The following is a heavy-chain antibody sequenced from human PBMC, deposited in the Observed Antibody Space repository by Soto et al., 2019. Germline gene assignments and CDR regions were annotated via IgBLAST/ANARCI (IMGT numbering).Heavy chain of an antibody. J-gene: IGHJ6*02. V-gene: IGHV1-69*12. CDR1: GCTFSSYA. D-gene: IGHD1-20*01. CDR3: ASRITGPPNSYYGMDV. Sequence: QVQLVQSGAEVKKPGSSVKVSCKASGCTFSSYAINWVRQAPGQGLEWMGGIIPIFGTAAYAQKFQGRVTITADESTSTAYMALSSLRSEDTAVYYCASRITGPPNSYYGMDVWGQGTTVTVSS. CDR2: IIPIFGTA.